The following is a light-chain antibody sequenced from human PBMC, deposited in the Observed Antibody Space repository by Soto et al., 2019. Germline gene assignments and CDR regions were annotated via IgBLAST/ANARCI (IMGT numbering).Light chain of an antibody. CDR1: QDVSSSY. V-gene: IGKV3-20*01. CDR2: GAS. CDR3: QQYVSSPQT. J-gene: IGKJ1*01. Sequence: EIVLTQSPGTLSLSPGERATLSCRASQDVSSSYLAWYQQKLGQAPRLLIYGASNRAAGIPDRFSGSGSGTDFTLTINRLEPEDFAMYFCQQYVSSPQTFGQGTKVDIK.